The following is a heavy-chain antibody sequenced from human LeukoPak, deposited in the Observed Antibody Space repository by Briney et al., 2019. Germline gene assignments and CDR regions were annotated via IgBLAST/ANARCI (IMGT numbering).Heavy chain of an antibody. CDR1: GYTFNDYY. Sequence: ASVKVSCKTSGYTFNDYYLHWVRQAPGQGLEWMGWINPNSGRTNYAPKFQGRVTLTTDTSISTAYMELSSLISGDTALYYCARDLSQMTTVTTPLGYWGQGTLVTVSS. V-gene: IGHV1-2*02. J-gene: IGHJ4*02. CDR2: INPNSGRT. D-gene: IGHD4-17*01. CDR3: ARDLSQMTTVTTPLGY.